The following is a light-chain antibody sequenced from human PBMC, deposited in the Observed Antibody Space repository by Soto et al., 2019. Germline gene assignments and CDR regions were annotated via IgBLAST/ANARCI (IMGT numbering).Light chain of an antibody. CDR1: SSEVGGFNS. CDR2: DVV. CDR3: SSYTSTMTNV. Sequence: QSVLTQPASVSGSPGQSITISCTGTSSEVGGFNSVSWYQLRPGTAPKLILYDVVDRPSGVSYRFSGSKSGNTAPLTISGLQAADEADYFCSSYTSTMTNVFGSGTKVTVL. J-gene: IGLJ1*01. V-gene: IGLV2-14*03.